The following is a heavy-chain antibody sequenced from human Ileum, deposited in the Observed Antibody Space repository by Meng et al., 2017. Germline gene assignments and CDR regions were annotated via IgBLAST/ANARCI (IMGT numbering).Heavy chain of an antibody. Sequence: SETLSLTCTVSGGSISSYYWSWIRQPPGKGLEWIGYIYYSGSTSYNPSLKSRVTISVDTSKNQFSLKLSSVTAADTAVYYCARDSRTGYYDWYFDLWGRGTLVTVSS. CDR1: GGSISSYY. D-gene: IGHD3/OR15-3a*01. CDR2: IYYSGST. J-gene: IGHJ2*01. V-gene: IGHV4-59*01. CDR3: ARDSRTGYYDWYFDL.